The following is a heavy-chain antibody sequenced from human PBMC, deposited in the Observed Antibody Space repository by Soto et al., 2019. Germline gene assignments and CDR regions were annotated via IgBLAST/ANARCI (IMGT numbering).Heavy chain of an antibody. Sequence: EVQLVESGGGLVRPGGSLKVSCTVSGFTFSGSSIHWVRHSSGRGLEWVGRMRSGAKNFPTEYGASMKGRFIISRDDSKNTAYLEMNSLTADDTAVYYCQLRDNMDVWGKGTTV. V-gene: IGHV3-73*01. CDR3: QLRDNMDV. CDR2: MRSGAKNFPT. J-gene: IGHJ6*04. CDR1: GFTFSGSS.